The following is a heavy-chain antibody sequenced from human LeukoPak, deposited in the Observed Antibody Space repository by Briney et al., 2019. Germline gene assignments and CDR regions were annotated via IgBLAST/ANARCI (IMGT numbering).Heavy chain of an antibody. V-gene: IGHV3-30*04. J-gene: IGHJ6*03. CDR3: ARAHLSSSSTDYMDV. CDR2: ISYDGNIK. CDR1: GFTLSSHA. Sequence: GRSLRLSCAASGFTLSSHAIHWVRQAPGKGLEWVALISYDGNIKYYADSVKGRFTISRDNSKNTLSLQMNSLRPEDTAVYYCARAHLSSSSTDYMDVWGKGTTVTVSS. D-gene: IGHD6-6*01.